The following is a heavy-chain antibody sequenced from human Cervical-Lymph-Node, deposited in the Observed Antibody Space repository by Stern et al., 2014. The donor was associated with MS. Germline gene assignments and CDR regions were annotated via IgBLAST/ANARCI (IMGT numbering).Heavy chain of an antibody. Sequence: EVQLVESGGGLVQSGGSLKLSCAASGFTFSGSAMHWVRQASGKGLECVGRIRSKANSYATAYAASVKGRCNMSRDDSKNTAYLQMNSPKTEDTAVYYCCTSTTVTTNYWGQGTLVTVSS. V-gene: IGHV3-73*02. CDR1: GFTFSGSA. CDR2: IRSKANSYAT. CDR3: CTSTTVTTNY. J-gene: IGHJ4*02. D-gene: IGHD4-17*01.